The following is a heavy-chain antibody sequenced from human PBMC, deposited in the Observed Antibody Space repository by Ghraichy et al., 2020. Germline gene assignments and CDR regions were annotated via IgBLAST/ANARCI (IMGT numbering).Heavy chain of an antibody. V-gene: IGHV4-59*08. J-gene: IGHJ4*02. CDR2: IYYSGST. Sequence: SETLSLTCTVSGGSISSYYWSWIRQPPGKGLEWIGYIYYSGSTNYNPSLKSRVTISVDTSKNQFSLKLSSVTAADTAVYYCVSFTMVRGFDYWGQGTLVTVSS. D-gene: IGHD3-10*01. CDR3: VSFTMVRGFDY. CDR1: GGSISSYY.